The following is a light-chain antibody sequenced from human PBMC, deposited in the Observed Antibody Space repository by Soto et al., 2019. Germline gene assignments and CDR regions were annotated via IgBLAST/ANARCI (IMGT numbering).Light chain of an antibody. CDR1: QGVSSY. CDR3: QQRSNWPLLT. CDR2: DAS. J-gene: IGKJ4*01. Sequence: EVVLTQSPATLSLSPGERATLSCRASQGVSSYLAWYQQKPGQAPWLLIYDASNRATGIPARFSGSGSGTDFTLTISSLEPEDFAVYYCQQRSNWPLLTFGGGTKVEIK. V-gene: IGKV3-11*01.